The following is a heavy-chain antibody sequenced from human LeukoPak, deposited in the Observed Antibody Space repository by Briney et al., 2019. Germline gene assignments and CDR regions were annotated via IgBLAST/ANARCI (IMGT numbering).Heavy chain of an antibody. J-gene: IGHJ3*02. CDR3: VGSKKSDAFDI. Sequence: SQTLSLTCAVSGDSVSSNSAAWNWIRQSPPRGLEWLGRTYYKSKWYNDYALSVKSRITISPDTSKNQFSLQLNSVTPEDTAVYYCVGSKKSDAFDIWGQGTMVTVSS. V-gene: IGHV6-1*01. CDR2: TYYKSKWYN. CDR1: GDSVSSNSAA.